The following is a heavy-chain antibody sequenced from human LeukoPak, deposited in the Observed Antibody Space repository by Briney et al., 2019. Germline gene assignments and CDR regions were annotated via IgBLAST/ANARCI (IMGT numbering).Heavy chain of an antibody. Sequence: GGSLRLSCEASGFTFASFAISWVRQAPGKGLEWLSGISASGHYIYQADSVKGRFTISRDNSKNTLYIEMNSLRAEDTAVYYCARDGSWGDYQFYFYMDVWGKGTTVTVSS. V-gene: IGHV3-23*01. CDR3: ARDGSWGDYQFYFYMDV. CDR2: ISASGHYI. CDR1: GFTFASFA. J-gene: IGHJ6*03. D-gene: IGHD2-2*01.